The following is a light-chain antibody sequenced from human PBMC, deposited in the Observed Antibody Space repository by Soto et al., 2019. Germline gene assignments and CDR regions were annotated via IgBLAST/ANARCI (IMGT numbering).Light chain of an antibody. CDR1: QRVSRN. Sequence: IVMTRSPAAMAVSPGERATRSCRASQRVSRNLAWDQQKPGQAPRLLLYGPPTTATGSGARVSGSGSGTEVTLTLSRLQSEEFAVSYCPQYTNWPTFAGGPKV. J-gene: IGKJ4*01. CDR2: GPP. CDR3: PQYTNWPT. V-gene: IGKV3-15*01.